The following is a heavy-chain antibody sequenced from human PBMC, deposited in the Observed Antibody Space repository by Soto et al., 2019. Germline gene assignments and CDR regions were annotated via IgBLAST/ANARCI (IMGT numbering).Heavy chain of an antibody. V-gene: IGHV4-31*03. J-gene: IGHJ4*02. CDR3: SREGVWSRKNDY. D-gene: IGHD3-10*01. CDR1: GGSISSGGYY. CDR2: IYYSGST. Sequence: PSETLSLTCTVSGGSISSGGYYWSWIRQHPGKGLEWIGYIYYSGSTYYNPSLKSRVTISVDTSKNQFSLKLSSVTAADTAVYYCSREGVWSRKNDYWGQGTLVTV.